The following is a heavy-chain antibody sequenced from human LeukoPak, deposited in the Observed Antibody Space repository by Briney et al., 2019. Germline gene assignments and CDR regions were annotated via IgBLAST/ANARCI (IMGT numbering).Heavy chain of an antibody. CDR2: IYQSGST. J-gene: IGHJ2*01. CDR3: ARQKMYYYSSSGFFPWYFDL. Sequence: SETPSLTCIVSGYSISSDYYWAWIRQPPGKVLEWIATIYQSGSTYYNPSLKSRVTISLDTSKNLFFLRLTSVTAADTAVYYCARQKMYYYSSSGFFPWYFDLWGRGTLVTVSS. V-gene: IGHV4-38-2*02. D-gene: IGHD3-22*01. CDR1: GYSISSDYY.